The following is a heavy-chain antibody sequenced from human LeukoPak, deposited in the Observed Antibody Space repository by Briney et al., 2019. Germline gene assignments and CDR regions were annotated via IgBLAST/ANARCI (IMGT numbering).Heavy chain of an antibody. V-gene: IGHV4-59*05. CDR2: IYYSGST. CDR3: ARHRDSSSWIFDY. J-gene: IGHJ4*02. D-gene: IGHD6-13*01. Sequence: SETLSLTCTVSGGSISSYYWSWIRQPPGKGLEWIGSIYYSGSTYYNPSLKSRVTISVDTSKNQFSLKLSSVTAADTAVYYCARHRDSSSWIFDYWGQGTLVTVSS. CDR1: GGSISSYY.